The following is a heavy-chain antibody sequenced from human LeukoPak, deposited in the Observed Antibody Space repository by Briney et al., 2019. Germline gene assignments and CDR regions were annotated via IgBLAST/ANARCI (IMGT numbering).Heavy chain of an antibody. CDR1: GLTFSDYY. CDR3: ARDLGPGYSGYGYYGVDV. V-gene: IGHV3-11*01. J-gene: IGHJ6*02. D-gene: IGHD5-12*01. CDR2: ISSSGSTI. Sequence: GGSLRLSCAASGLTFSDYYMSWIRQAPGKGLEWVSYISSSGSTIYYADSVKGRFTISRDNAKNSLYLQMNSLRAEDTAVYYCARDLGPGYSGYGYYGVDVWGQGTTVTVSS.